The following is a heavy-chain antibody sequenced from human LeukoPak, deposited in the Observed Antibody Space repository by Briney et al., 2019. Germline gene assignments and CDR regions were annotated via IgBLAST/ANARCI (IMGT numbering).Heavy chain of an antibody. CDR1: GFTFDDYA. CDR2: ISWNSVSI. Sequence: GGSLRLSCAASGFTFDDYAMHWVRRALGKGLEWVSGISWNSVSIGYEDSVKGRFTIFRDNAKNSLYLQMNSLRPEDTALYYCVKDRGLRNQWLQLTYDSWGQGTLVTVSS. V-gene: IGHV3-9*01. D-gene: IGHD5-24*01. CDR3: VKDRGLRNQWLQLTYDS. J-gene: IGHJ4*02.